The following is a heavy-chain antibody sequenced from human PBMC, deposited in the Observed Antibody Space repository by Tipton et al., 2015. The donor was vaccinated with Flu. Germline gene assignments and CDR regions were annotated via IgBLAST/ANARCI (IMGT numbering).Heavy chain of an antibody. V-gene: IGHV4-59*01. D-gene: IGHD6-19*01. Sequence: LRLSCTVSGGSISSYYWSWIRQPPGKGLEWIGYIYYSGSTNYNPSLKSRVTISVDTSKNQFSLKLSSVTAADTAVYYCTRVDLGRWLEWGQGTLVTVSS. CDR1: GGSISSYY. CDR3: TRVDLGRWLE. J-gene: IGHJ4*02. CDR2: IYYSGST.